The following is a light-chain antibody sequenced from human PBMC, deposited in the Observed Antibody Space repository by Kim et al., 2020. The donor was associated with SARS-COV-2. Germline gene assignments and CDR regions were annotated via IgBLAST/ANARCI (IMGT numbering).Light chain of an antibody. J-gene: IGKJ2*01. Sequence: CVSRGERANLSRRTRQRFRCFFAVYQQTPGRASTPVIYGAFSRATGIPDMFSGSMSERLFTLTINRLQCEDFAVYYCQEYKNWPYTWGKGTKLEF. CDR2: GAF. CDR3: QEYKNWPYT. V-gene: IGKV3-15*01. CDR1: QRFRCF.